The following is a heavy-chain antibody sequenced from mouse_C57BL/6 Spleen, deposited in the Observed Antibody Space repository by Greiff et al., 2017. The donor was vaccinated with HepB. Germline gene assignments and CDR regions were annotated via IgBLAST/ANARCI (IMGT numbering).Heavy chain of an antibody. J-gene: IGHJ2*01. CDR3: AREGFYYDLDY. CDR2: INPSNGGT. D-gene: IGHD2-4*01. V-gene: IGHV1-53*01. CDR1: GYTFTSYW. Sequence: VQLQQSGPELVKPGASVKISCKASGYTFTSYWMHWVKQRPGQGLEWIGNINPSNGGTNYNEKFKSKATLTVDKSSSTAYMQLSSLTSEDSAVYYCAREGFYYDLDYWGQGTTLTVSS.